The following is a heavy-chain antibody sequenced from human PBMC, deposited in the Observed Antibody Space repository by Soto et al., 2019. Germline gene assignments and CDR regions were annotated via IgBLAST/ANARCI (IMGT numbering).Heavy chain of an antibody. J-gene: IGHJ5*02. Sequence: QVQLVQSGAEVKKPGASVKVSCMTSGYTFTSYDINWVRQASGQGLEWVGWMNTNNGYTAYAPKFQGRVTVTRNTSIRTVYMELSSLRSDDTAVYYCVRRVASGHRSWFDPWGHGTLVTVSS. D-gene: IGHD2-21*01. CDR3: VRRVASGHRSWFDP. V-gene: IGHV1-8*01. CDR1: GYTFTSYD. CDR2: MNTNNGYT.